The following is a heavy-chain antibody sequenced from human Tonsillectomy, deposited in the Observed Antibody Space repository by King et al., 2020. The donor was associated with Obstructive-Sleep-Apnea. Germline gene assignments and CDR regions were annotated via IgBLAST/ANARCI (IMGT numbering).Heavy chain of an antibody. CDR3: ARVQYYDFWSGYSNYYYYAMDV. CDR2: ISAYNGNT. J-gene: IGHJ6*02. Sequence: QLVQSGAEVKKPGASVKVSCKASGYTFTSHGISWVRQAPGQGLEWMGWISAYNGNTNYAQKVQGRVTMTTDTSTSTAYMDLRSLRSDDTAVFYWARVQYYDFWSGYSNYYYYAMDVWGQGTTVTVSS. D-gene: IGHD3-3*01. V-gene: IGHV1-18*04. CDR1: GYTFTSHG.